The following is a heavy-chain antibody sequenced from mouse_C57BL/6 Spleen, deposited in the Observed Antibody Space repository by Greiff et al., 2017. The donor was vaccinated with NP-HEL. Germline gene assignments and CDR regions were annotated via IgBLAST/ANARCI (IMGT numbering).Heavy chain of an antibody. CDR2: IHPNSGST. Sequence: VQLQQSGAELVKPGASVKLSCKASGYTFTSYWMHWVKQRPGQGLEWIGMIHPNSGSTNYNEKFKSKATLTVDKSSSTAYMQLSSLTSEDSAVYYCARVGQLWFADWGQGTLVTVSA. J-gene: IGHJ3*01. D-gene: IGHD6-1*01. V-gene: IGHV1-64*01. CDR3: ARVGQLWFAD. CDR1: GYTFTSYW.